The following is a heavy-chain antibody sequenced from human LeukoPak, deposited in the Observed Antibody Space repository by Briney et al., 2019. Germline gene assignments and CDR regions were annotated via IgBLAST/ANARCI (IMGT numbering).Heavy chain of an antibody. J-gene: IGHJ3*02. V-gene: IGHV3-30-3*01. D-gene: IGHD1-14*01. Sequence: GGSLRLSCAASGFTFSSYAMHWVRQAPGKGLEWVAVISYDGSNKYYADSVKGRFTISRDNSKNTLYLQMNSLRAEDTAVYYCARHRSPSSPRTAFGIWGQGTMVTVSS. CDR2: ISYDGSNK. CDR3: ARHRSPSSPRTAFGI. CDR1: GFTFSSYA.